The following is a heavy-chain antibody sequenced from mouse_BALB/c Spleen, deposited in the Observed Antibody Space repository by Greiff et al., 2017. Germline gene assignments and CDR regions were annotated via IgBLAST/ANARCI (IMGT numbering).Heavy chain of an antibody. J-gene: IGHJ2*01. CDR3: ARGRTGGEVDY. D-gene: IGHD4-1*01. V-gene: IGHV5-17*02. CDR2: ISSGSSTI. Sequence: EVQRVESGGGLVQPGGSRKLSCAASGFTFSSFGMHWVRQAPEKGLEWVAYISSGSSTIYYADTVKGRFTISRDNPKNTLFLQMTSLRSEDTAMDYCARGRTGGEVDYWGQGTTLTVSS. CDR1: GFTFSSFG.